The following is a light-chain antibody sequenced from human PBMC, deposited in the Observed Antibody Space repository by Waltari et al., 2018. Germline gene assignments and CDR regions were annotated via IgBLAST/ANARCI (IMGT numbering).Light chain of an antibody. J-gene: IGKJ4*01. Sequence: IVMTQSPLSLPVTPGEPASISCRSSQSLLSCYGYIYLDWYLQKPGQSPQLLIYSASNRASGVSDKGSGSGSGTDFTLKISRVEAEDVGVYYCMQALEAPLTFGGGTKVEIK. V-gene: IGKV2-28*01. CDR1: QSLLSCYGYIY. CDR3: MQALEAPLT. CDR2: SAS.